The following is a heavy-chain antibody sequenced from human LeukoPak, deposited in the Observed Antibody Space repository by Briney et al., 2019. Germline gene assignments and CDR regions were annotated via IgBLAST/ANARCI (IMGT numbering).Heavy chain of an antibody. Sequence: GGSLRLSCAASGFTFSNNWMSWVRQAPGKGLEWVANIKQDGSEKYYVDSVKGRFTISRDNAKNSLYLQMNSLRDEDTAVYYCARDDGYNHYWGQGTLVTVSS. V-gene: IGHV3-7*01. D-gene: IGHD5-24*01. CDR1: GFTFSNNW. J-gene: IGHJ4*02. CDR2: IKQDGSEK. CDR3: ARDDGYNHY.